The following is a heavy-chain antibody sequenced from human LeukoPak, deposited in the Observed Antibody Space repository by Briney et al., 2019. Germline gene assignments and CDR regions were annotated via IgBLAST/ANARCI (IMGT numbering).Heavy chain of an antibody. J-gene: IGHJ3*02. CDR3: AREGTYYDILGAFDI. CDR1: GFTFSDYY. Sequence: GGSLRLSCAASGFTFSDYYMSWIRQAPGKGLEWVSYISSSGSTMYYADSVKGRFTISRDNAKNSLYLQMNSLRAEDTAVYYCAREGTYYDILGAFDIWGQGTMVTVSS. CDR2: ISSSGSTM. V-gene: IGHV3-11*01. D-gene: IGHD3-9*01.